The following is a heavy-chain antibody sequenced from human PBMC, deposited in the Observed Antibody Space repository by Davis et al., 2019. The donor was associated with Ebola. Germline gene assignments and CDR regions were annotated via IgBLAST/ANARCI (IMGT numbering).Heavy chain of an antibody. CDR3: ARDRLAAAGLSKYYGMDV. J-gene: IGHJ6*02. CDR2: ISAYNGNT. Sequence: ASVKVSCKASGGTFSSYAISWVRQAPGQGLKWMGWISAYNGNTNYAQNLQGRVTMTTDTSTSTAYMELRSLRSDDTAVYYCARDRLAAAGLSKYYGMDVWGQGTTVTVSS. V-gene: IGHV1-18*01. D-gene: IGHD6-13*01. CDR1: GGTFSSYA.